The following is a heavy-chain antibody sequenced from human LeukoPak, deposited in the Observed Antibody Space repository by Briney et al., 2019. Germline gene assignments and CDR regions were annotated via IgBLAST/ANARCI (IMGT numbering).Heavy chain of an antibody. D-gene: IGHD4-17*01. CDR2: MYNSGST. V-gene: IGHV4-59*01. J-gene: IGHJ4*02. CDR3: ARQGHDYGVDY. CDR1: GGSISSYY. Sequence: SETLSLTCTVSGGSISSYYWSWIRQPPGKGLEWIGYMYNSGSTNYNPSLKSRVTISIDTSKNQFSLKLSSVTAADTAVYYCARQGHDYGVDYWGQGTLVTVSS.